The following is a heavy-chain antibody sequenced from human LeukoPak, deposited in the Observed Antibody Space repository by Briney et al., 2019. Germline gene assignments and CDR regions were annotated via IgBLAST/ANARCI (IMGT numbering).Heavy chain of an antibody. CDR1: GFTFSSYA. CDR2: ISSGSNTI. Sequence: GGSLRLSCAASGFTFSSYAMNWVRQAPGKGLEWVSYISSGSNTIYYADSVKGRFTISRDNAKNSLYLQMNSLRAEDTAVYYCAREYSSSSGRSFDYWGQGTLVTVSS. CDR3: AREYSSSSGRSFDY. V-gene: IGHV3-48*01. J-gene: IGHJ4*02. D-gene: IGHD6-6*01.